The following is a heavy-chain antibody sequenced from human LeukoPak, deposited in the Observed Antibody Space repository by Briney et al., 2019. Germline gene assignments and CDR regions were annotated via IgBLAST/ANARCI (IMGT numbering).Heavy chain of an antibody. Sequence: GASVKVSCKASGYTFTSCYMHWVRQAPGQGLEWMGIINPSGGSTSYAQKFQGRVTMTRDMSTSTVYMELSSLRSEDTAVYYCAPSQEMATIQFDYWGQGTLVTVSS. D-gene: IGHD5-24*01. CDR2: INPSGGST. J-gene: IGHJ4*02. CDR1: GYTFTSCY. V-gene: IGHV1-46*01. CDR3: APSQEMATIQFDY.